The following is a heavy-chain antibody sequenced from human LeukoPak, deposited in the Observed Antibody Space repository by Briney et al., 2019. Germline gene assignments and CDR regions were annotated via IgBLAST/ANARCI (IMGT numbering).Heavy chain of an antibody. Sequence: ASVKVSCKVSGYTFTDYYMHWVQQAPGKGLEWMGLVDPEDGETIYAEEFQGRVTITADTSTDTAYMELSSLRSEDTAVYYCARVRSGRSTIFGVVIKPWNRPYDYWGQGTLVTVSS. V-gene: IGHV1-69-2*01. CDR2: VDPEDGET. CDR3: ARVRSGRSTIFGVVIKPWNRPYDY. CDR1: GYTFTDYY. D-gene: IGHD3-3*01. J-gene: IGHJ4*02.